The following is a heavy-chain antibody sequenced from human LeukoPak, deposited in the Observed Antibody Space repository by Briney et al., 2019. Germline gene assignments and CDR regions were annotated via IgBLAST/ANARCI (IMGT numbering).Heavy chain of an antibody. D-gene: IGHD4-17*01. CDR3: ARGGGGYGDYSLWLAY. J-gene: IGHJ4*02. CDR1: VYTLTELS. Sequence: ASLRPSPTVSVYTLTELSMHSVRQAPGNGLVSMGGFDPEDGETIYAQKFQGRVTMTEDTSTDTAYMELSSLRSDDTAVYYCARGGGGYGDYSLWLAYWGQGTLVTVSS. CDR2: FDPEDGET. V-gene: IGHV1-24*01.